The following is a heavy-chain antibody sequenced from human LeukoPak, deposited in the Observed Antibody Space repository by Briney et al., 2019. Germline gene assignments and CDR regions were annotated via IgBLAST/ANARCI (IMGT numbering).Heavy chain of an antibody. CDR2: IYYSGST. Sequence: SETLSLTCTVSGGSISSSSYYWGWIRQPPGKGLEWIGSIYYSGSTYYNPSLKSRVTISVDTSKNQFSLKLSSVTAADTAVYYCAGTSDYGDYVGYWGQGTLVTVSS. CDR1: GGSISSSSYY. D-gene: IGHD4-17*01. J-gene: IGHJ4*02. CDR3: AGTSDYGDYVGY. V-gene: IGHV4-39*01.